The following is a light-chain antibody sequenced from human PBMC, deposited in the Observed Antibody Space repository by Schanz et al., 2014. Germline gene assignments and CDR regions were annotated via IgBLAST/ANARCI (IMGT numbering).Light chain of an antibody. CDR3: SSFTTSSAPGV. CDR2: DVS. Sequence: SVLTQPASVSGSPGQSITISCTGTSSDVGGYDFVSWYQQHPDKAPKLMIYDVSNRPSGVSNRFSASKSGNTASLTISDLQAEDEADYYCSSFTTSSAPGVFGGGTKLTVL. V-gene: IGLV2-14*03. CDR1: SSDVGGYDF. J-gene: IGLJ3*02.